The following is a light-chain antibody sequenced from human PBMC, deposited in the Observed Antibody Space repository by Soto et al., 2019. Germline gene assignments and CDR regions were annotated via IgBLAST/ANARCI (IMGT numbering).Light chain of an antibody. J-gene: IGLJ1*01. V-gene: IGLV2-14*03. CDR2: DLT. CDR3: ISYTNTNTYV. CDR1: SSDVGGYNF. Sequence: QSALTQPASVSGSPGQSITISCTGTSSDVGGYNFVSWYQHHPAKAPKLMIYDLTYRPSGVSNRFSGSKSGNTAYLTISGLQAEDEADYYCISYTNTNTYVIGTGTQLTVL.